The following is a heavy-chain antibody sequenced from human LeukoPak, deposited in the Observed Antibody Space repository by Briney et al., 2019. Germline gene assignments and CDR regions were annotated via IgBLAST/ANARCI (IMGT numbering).Heavy chain of an antibody. CDR2: INHSGST. CDR3: ARRQLDDCSSTSCYGAYY. D-gene: IGHD2-2*01. V-gene: IGHV4-34*01. CDR1: GGSFSGYY. J-gene: IGHJ4*02. Sequence: SETLSLTCAVYGGSFSGYYWSWIRQPPGKGLEWIGEINHSGSTNYNPSLKSRVTISVDTSKNQFSLKLSSVTAADTAVYYCARRQLDDCSSTSCYGAYYWGQGTLVTVSS.